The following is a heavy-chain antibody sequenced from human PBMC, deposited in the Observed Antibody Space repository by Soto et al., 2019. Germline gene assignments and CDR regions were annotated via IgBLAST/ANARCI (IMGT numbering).Heavy chain of an antibody. CDR1: GGTFSSYA. CDR2: IIPIFGTA. D-gene: IGHD3-22*01. CDR3: ADSSGYRDSYYYNGMDV. V-gene: IGHV1-69*06. Sequence: SVKVSCKASGGTFSSYAISWVRQAPGQGLEWMGGIIPIFGTANYAQKFQGRVTITADKSTSTDYMELSSLRSEDTAVYCCADSSGYRDSYYYNGMDVWGQGTTVTVSS. J-gene: IGHJ6*02.